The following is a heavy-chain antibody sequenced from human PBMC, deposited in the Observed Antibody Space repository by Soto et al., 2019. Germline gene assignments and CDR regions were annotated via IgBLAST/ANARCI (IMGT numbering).Heavy chain of an antibody. CDR2: ISGSGSST. CDR1: GFTFGSYA. D-gene: IGHD3-3*01. V-gene: IGHV3-23*01. J-gene: IGHJ4*02. CDR3: ARWSYLDY. Sequence: LRLSCAASGFTFGSYAMRWVRQAPRKGLEWVSSISGSGSSTYYTDSVKGRFSISRDTSQSTLYLQMNSLRADDTAMYYCARWSYLDYWGQGTRVTVSS.